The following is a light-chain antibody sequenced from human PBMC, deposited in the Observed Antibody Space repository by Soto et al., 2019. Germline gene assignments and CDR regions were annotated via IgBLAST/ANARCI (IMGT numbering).Light chain of an antibody. CDR2: AAS. V-gene: IGKV1-9*01. CDR3: LQHNSYPLT. Sequence: IQLTQSPSSLSASVGDRVTFTCRASEDISSYLVWYQQKPWAAPKLLIYAASALHSGVPSRFSGSGSGTDFTLTISSLQTEDFTTYYCLQHNSYPLTFGQGTRLEI. CDR1: EDISSY. J-gene: IGKJ5*01.